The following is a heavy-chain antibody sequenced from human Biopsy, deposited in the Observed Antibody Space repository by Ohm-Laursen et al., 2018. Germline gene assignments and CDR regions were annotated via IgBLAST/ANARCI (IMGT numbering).Heavy chain of an antibody. CDR2: FSHTGAT. Sequence: SDTLSLTCAVDGGSFSGYDWTWIRQPPGKGLEWVGEFSHTGATIYNPSLKSRLTISVDKSKNHFSLRLPSVTAADTATYFCARGPYGDNAGAFDVWGQGTVVTVSS. J-gene: IGHJ3*01. V-gene: IGHV4-34*01. D-gene: IGHD4/OR15-4a*01. CDR3: ARGPYGDNAGAFDV. CDR1: GGSFSGYD.